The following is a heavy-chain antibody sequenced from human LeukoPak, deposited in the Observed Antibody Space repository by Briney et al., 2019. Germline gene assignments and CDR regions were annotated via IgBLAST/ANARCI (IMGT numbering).Heavy chain of an antibody. CDR2: INHSGST. D-gene: IGHD2-8*02. J-gene: IGHJ3*02. CDR3: ARSLLWPTGTFDI. CDR1: GGSLSGYY. V-gene: IGHV4-34*01. Sequence: SETLSLTCAVYGGSLSGYYWIWIRQPPGKGLEWIGGINHSGSTTYNPSLKSRVALSVDTSRNQVSLKLTSLTAADTAVYFCARSLLWPTGTFDIWGQGTMVAVSS.